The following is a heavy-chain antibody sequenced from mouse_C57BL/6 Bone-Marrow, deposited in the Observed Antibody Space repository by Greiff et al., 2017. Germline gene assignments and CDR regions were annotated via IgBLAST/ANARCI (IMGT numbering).Heavy chain of an antibody. CDR3: TTYYGSSYWYFDV. CDR2: IDPENGDT. J-gene: IGHJ1*03. V-gene: IGHV14-4*01. Sequence: EVKLQQSGAELVRPGASVKLSCTASGFNIKDDYMHWVKQRPEQGLEWIGWIDPENGDTEYASKFQGKATITADTSSNTAYLQLSSLTSEDTAVYYGTTYYGSSYWYFDVWGTGTTVTVSA. D-gene: IGHD1-1*01. CDR1: GFNIKDDY.